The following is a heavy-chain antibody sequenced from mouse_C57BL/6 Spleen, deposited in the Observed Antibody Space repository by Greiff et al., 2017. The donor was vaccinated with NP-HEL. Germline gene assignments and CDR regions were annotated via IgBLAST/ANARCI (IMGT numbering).Heavy chain of an antibody. V-gene: IGHV1-61*01. CDR3: ALSDYYSPWFAY. D-gene: IGHD1-1*01. Sequence: QVQLQQPGAELVRPGSSVKLSCKASGYTFTSYWMDWVKQRPGQGLEWIGNIYPSDSETHYNQKFKDKATLTVDKSSSTAYMQLSSLASEDSAVYYCALSDYYSPWFAYWGQGTLVTVSA. J-gene: IGHJ3*01. CDR2: IYPSDSET. CDR1: GYTFTSYW.